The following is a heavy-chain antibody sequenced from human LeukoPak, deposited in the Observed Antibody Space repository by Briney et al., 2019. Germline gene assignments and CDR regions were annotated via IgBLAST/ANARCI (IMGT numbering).Heavy chain of an antibody. Sequence: PSETLSLTCTVSGGSISSYYWSWMRQPAREGLEWIGRIYTSGSTNYNPSLKSRVTMSVDTSKNQFSLKLSSVTAADTAVYYCARGLAAGNRYYFDYWGLGTLVTVSS. CDR3: ARGLAAGNRYYFDY. V-gene: IGHV4-4*07. D-gene: IGHD6-13*01. CDR2: IYTSGST. J-gene: IGHJ4*02. CDR1: GGSISSYY.